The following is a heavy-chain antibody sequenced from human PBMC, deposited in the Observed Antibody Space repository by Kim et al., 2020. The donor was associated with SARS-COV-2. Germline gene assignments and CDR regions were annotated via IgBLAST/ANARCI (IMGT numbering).Heavy chain of an antibody. Sequence: GGALRLSCAASGFTFSSYWMSWVRQAPGKGLEWVANIKQDGSEKYYVDSVKGRFTLSRDNAKKSLYLLMNSLRADDTAVYYCARLGGYYYYMDVGGKGT. CDR2: IKQDGSEK. CDR3: ARLGGYYYYMDV. D-gene: IGHD3-16*01. J-gene: IGHJ6*03. V-gene: IGHV3-7*01. CDR1: GFTFSSYW.